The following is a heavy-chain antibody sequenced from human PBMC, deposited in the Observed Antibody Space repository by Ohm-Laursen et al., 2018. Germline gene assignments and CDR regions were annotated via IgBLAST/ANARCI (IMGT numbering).Heavy chain of an antibody. J-gene: IGHJ4*02. CDR3: ARGTRNGGNFDY. Sequence: SQTLSLTCSVSGGSISNYYWSWIRQPPGKGLEWIGNIYYSGSTYYNPSLKSRVTISVDTSKNQFSLKLSSVTAADTAVYYCARGTRNGGNFDYWGQGTLVTVSS. CDR1: GGSISNYY. V-gene: IGHV4-59*12. D-gene: IGHD4-23*01. CDR2: IYYSGST.